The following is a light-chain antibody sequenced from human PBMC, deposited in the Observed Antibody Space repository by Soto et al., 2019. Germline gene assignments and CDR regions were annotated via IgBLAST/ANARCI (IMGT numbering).Light chain of an antibody. Sequence: DIQMTQSPSSLSASVGDRVTITCRASQSIGIYLNWYQQKPGKAPELLIFAASSLQSGVPSRFSGSGSGTDFTLTISSLQPEDFATYYCQQSGDTPPWTFGQGTKVEIK. CDR3: QQSGDTPPWT. CDR1: QSIGIY. V-gene: IGKV1-39*01. CDR2: AAS. J-gene: IGKJ1*01.